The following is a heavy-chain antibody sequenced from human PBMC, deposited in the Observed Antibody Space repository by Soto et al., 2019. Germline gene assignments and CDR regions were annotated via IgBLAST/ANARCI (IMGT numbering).Heavy chain of an antibody. D-gene: IGHD6-13*01. Sequence: QLQLQESGPGLVKPSETLSLTCTVSGGSISSSSYSWGWIRQPPGKGLEWIGSIYYSGSTYYNPSLKSRVTISVDTSKNQFSLKLSSVTAADTAVYYCARLVSSSWYEVGVNWFDPWGQGTLVTVSS. V-gene: IGHV4-39*01. CDR2: IYYSGST. CDR1: GGSISSSSYS. J-gene: IGHJ5*02. CDR3: ARLVSSSWYEVGVNWFDP.